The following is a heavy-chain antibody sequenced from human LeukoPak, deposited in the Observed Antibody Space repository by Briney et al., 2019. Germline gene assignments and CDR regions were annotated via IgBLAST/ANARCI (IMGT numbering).Heavy chain of an antibody. Sequence: GGSLRLSCAASGFTFSDHYMDWVRQAPGQGLEWIGRIRNKANSSTQVYGTSVNGRFTISRDERNNLLFLQMSSLRVEDTAVYYCARAPPIGATYSFDYWGQGTLVTVSS. CDR1: GFTFSDHY. CDR3: ARAPPIGATYSFDY. D-gene: IGHD4/OR15-4a*01. J-gene: IGHJ4*02. CDR2: IRNKANSSTQ. V-gene: IGHV3-72*01.